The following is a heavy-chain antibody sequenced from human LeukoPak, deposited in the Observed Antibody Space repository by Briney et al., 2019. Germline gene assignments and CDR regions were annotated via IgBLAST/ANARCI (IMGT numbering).Heavy chain of an antibody. D-gene: IGHD6-19*01. J-gene: IGHJ5*02. CDR1: GYTFTSYA. CDR2: INAGNGNT. V-gene: IGHV1-3*01. CDR3: ARLRGWYNWFDP. Sequence: GASVKVSCKASGYTFTSYAMHWVRQAPGQRLEWMGWINAGNGNTKYSQKFQGRVTITRDTSASTAYMELSGLRSEDTAVYYCARLRGWYNWFDPWGQGTLVTVSS.